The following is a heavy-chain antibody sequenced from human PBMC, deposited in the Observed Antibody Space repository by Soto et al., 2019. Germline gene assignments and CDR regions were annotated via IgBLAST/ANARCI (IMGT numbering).Heavy chain of an antibody. CDR3: AKDQRLDSSGWYYFDY. CDR1: GFTFISYA. D-gene: IGHD6-19*01. CDR2: ISGSGGST. Sequence: GGSLRLSCAASGFTFISYAMSWVRQAPGKGLEWVSAISGSGGSTYYADSVKGRFTISRDNSKNTLYLQMNSLRAEDTAVYYCAKDQRLDSSGWYYFDYWGQGTLVTVSS. V-gene: IGHV3-23*01. J-gene: IGHJ4*02.